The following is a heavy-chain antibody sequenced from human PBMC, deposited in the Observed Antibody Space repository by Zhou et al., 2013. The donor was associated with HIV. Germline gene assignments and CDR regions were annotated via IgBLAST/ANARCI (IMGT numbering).Heavy chain of an antibody. CDR1: GYTFTSYY. D-gene: IGHD3-10*02. CDR2: INPSAGTT. J-gene: IGHJ5*02. Sequence: QVQLVQSGAEVKKPGASVKVPCKASGYTFTSYYMHWVRQAPGQGLEWMGMINPSAGTTSYAQRFQGRVTMTRDTSISTAYMELSRLRSDDTAVYYCARGSYGCSGSFIVRPWGQGTLVTVSS. V-gene: IGHV1-46*01. CDR3: ARGSYGCSGSFIVRP.